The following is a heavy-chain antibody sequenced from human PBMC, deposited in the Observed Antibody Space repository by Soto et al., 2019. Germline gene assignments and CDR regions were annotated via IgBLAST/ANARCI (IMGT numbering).Heavy chain of an antibody. CDR2: INHSGST. Sequence: SETLSLTCAVYGGSFSGYYWSWIRQPPGKGLEWIGEINHSGSTNYNPSLKSRVTISVDTSKNQFSLKLSSVTAADTAVYYCAKGLTGAPYYAMDVWGQGTTVTVS. CDR1: GGSFSGYY. V-gene: IGHV4-34*01. J-gene: IGHJ6*02. CDR3: AKGLTGAPYYAMDV. D-gene: IGHD7-27*01.